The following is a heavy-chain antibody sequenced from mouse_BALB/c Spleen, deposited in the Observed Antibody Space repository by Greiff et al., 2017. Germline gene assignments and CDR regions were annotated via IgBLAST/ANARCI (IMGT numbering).Heavy chain of an antibody. J-gene: IGHJ4*01. CDR1: GFTFSDFY. D-gene: IGHD3-2*01. CDR2: ISDGGSYT. Sequence: EVKLMESGGGLVKPGGSLKLSCAASGFTFSDFYMYWVRQTPEKRLEWVATISDGGSYTYYPDSVKGRFTISRDNAKNNLYLQMSSLKSEDTAMYYCARGDSSGYDYYAMDYWGQGTSVTVSS. CDR3: ARGDSSGYDYYAMDY. V-gene: IGHV5-4*02.